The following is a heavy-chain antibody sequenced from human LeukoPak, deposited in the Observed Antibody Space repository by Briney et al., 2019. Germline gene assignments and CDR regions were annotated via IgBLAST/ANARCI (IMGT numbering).Heavy chain of an antibody. V-gene: IGHV1-18*01. CDR3: ARDGGDLDY. CDR1: GGTFSSYA. CDR2: INAYHGNT. Sequence: GASVKVSCKASGGTFSSYAISWVRQAPGQGLEWMGWINAYHGNTNYAQKLQGRVTLTTDTSTSTAYMELKSLRSDDTAVYYCARDGGDLDYWGQGTLVTVSS. D-gene: IGHD2-21*02. J-gene: IGHJ4*02.